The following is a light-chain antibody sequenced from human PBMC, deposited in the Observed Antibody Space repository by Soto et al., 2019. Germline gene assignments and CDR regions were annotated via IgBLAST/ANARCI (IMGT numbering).Light chain of an antibody. V-gene: IGKV3D-20*01. CDR1: QSVDSSY. CDR3: QQYGSSPPKT. J-gene: IGKJ1*01. CDR2: DAS. Sequence: EIVLTQSPDTLSLTPGERATLSCGASQSVDSSYVAWYQQKPGLAPRLLMFDASSRANGIPDRFSGSGSGTDFTLTISRLEPEDFAVYYCQQYGSSPPKTFGQGTKVDIK.